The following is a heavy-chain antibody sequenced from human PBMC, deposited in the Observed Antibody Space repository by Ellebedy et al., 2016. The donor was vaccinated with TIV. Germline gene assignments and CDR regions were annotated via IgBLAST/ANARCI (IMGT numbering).Heavy chain of an antibody. Sequence: SETLSLTXAVYGGSFSGYYWSWIRQPPGKGLEWIGEINHSGSTNYNPSLKSRVTISVDTSKNQFSLKLSSVTAADTAVYYCAREGDFWSGYLGYWGQGTLVTVSS. D-gene: IGHD3-3*01. V-gene: IGHV4-34*01. CDR2: INHSGST. J-gene: IGHJ4*02. CDR3: AREGDFWSGYLGY. CDR1: GGSFSGYY.